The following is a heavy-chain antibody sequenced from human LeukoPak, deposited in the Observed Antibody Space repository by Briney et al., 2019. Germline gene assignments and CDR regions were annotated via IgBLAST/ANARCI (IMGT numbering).Heavy chain of an antibody. CDR1: GFSFSSLE. J-gene: IGHJ4*02. Sequence: GGSLRLSCAASGFSFSSLEINWVRQAPGKGLEWVSFISGSGSAIYYADSVKGRFTISRDNAKNSVYLQMNSLRAEDTAVYYCARAPGVGRFDYWGQGTLVTVSS. CDR2: ISGSGSAI. CDR3: ARAPGVGRFDY. V-gene: IGHV3-48*03.